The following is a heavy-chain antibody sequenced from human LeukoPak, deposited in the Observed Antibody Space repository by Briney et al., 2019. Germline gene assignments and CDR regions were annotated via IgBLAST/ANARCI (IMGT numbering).Heavy chain of an antibody. D-gene: IGHD3-16*01. CDR2: ISSSSSYI. Sequence: KPGGSLRLSCAASGFTFSSYGMNWVRQAPGKGLEWVSFISSSSSYINYADSVKGRFTISRDNAKNSLYLQMNSLRAEDTAVYYCARYWYYDYVFQDPNDYWGQGTLVTVSS. J-gene: IGHJ4*02. CDR1: GFTFSSYG. V-gene: IGHV3-21*01. CDR3: ARYWYYDYVFQDPNDY.